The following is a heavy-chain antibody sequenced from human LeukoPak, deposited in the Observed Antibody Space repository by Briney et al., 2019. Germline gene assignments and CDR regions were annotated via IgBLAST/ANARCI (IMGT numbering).Heavy chain of an antibody. CDR2: IIPIFGTA. D-gene: IGHD6-13*01. V-gene: IGHV1-69*13. CDR1: GGTFSSYA. J-gene: IGHJ5*02. CDR3: ASSSQGIAAKYNWFDP. Sequence: SVKVSCKASGGTFSSYAISWVRQAPGQGLEWMGGIIPIFGTANYAQKFQGRDTITADESTSTAYMELSSLRSEDTAVYYCASSSQGIAAKYNWFDPWGQGTLVTVSS.